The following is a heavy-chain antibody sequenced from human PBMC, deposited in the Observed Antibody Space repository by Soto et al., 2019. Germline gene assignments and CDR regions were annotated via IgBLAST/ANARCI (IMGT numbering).Heavy chain of an antibody. CDR1: GFSVSDNY. Sequence: EVQLVESGGGLVQPGGSLRLSCAASGFSVSDNYMSWVRQAPGKGLEWISVIYSSGDTYYADSLKGRLTISRDNSRNTLYLQINDLRVEDTAIYYCASDPGYGRGVSFDPWGQGIPVTVSS. V-gene: IGHV3-66*01. D-gene: IGHD2-8*01. CDR2: IYSSGDT. CDR3: ASDPGYGRGVSFDP. J-gene: IGHJ5*02.